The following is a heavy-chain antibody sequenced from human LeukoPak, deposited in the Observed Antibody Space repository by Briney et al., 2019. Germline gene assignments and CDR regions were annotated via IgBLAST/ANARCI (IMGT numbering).Heavy chain of an antibody. J-gene: IGHJ5*02. V-gene: IGHV4-31*02. CDR3: ARGYRITMVRGVPWFDP. CDR2: IYYSGST. Sequence: LRLSCAASGFTVSDYYMSWIRQHPGKGLEWIGYIYYSGSTYYNPSLKSRVTISVDTSKNQFSLKLSSVTAADTAVYYCARGYRITMVRGVPWFDPWGQGTLVTVSS. CDR1: GFTVSDYY. D-gene: IGHD3-10*01.